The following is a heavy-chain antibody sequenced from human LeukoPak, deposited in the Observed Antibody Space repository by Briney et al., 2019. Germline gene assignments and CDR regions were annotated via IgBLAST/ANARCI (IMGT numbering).Heavy chain of an antibody. V-gene: IGHV3-7*01. CDR2: IKGDGSEK. CDR3: AREGASSSLPDYYYYMDV. J-gene: IGHJ6*03. Sequence: GGSLRLSCAASGFTFSSYWMTWVRQAPGKGLEWVGNIKGDGSEKYYVDSVKGRFTISRDNAKNSLYLQMNSLRAEDTAVYYCAREGASSSLPDYYYYMDVWGKGTTVTVSS. D-gene: IGHD6-6*01. CDR1: GFTFSSYW.